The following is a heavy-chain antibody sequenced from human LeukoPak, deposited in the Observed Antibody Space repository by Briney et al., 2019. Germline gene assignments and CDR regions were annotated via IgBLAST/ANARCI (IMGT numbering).Heavy chain of an antibody. CDR1: GYTLTELS. CDR3: ATDNWQQLVLAFDI. J-gene: IGHJ3*02. Sequence: ASVKVSCKVSGYTLTELSMHWVRQAPGKGLEWMGGFDPEDGETIYAQKFQGRVTMTEDTSTDTAYMELSSLRSEDTAVYYCATDNWQQLVLAFDIWGQGTMVAVSS. V-gene: IGHV1-24*01. CDR2: FDPEDGET. D-gene: IGHD6-13*01.